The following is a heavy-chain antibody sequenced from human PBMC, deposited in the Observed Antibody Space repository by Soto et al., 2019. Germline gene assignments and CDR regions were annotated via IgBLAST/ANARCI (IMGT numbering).Heavy chain of an antibody. Sequence: EVQLLESGGGLVQPGGSLRLSCAASGFTFSSYAMSWVRQAPGKGLEWVSAISGSGGSTYYADSVKGRFTISRDNSKNTLYLQKNSLRAEETAGYYCASNMITFGGVIVTRDYWGQGTLVTVSS. J-gene: IGHJ4*02. D-gene: IGHD3-16*02. CDR1: GFTFSSYA. CDR3: ASNMITFGGVIVTRDY. V-gene: IGHV3-23*01. CDR2: ISGSGGST.